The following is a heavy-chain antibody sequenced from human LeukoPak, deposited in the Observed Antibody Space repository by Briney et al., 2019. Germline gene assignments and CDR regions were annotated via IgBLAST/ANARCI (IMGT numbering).Heavy chain of an antibody. CDR3: AKSEGYCSSTSCYWTTVITDFDY. D-gene: IGHD2-2*01. CDR1: GFTFSSYW. J-gene: IGHJ4*02. CDR2: ISGSGGST. V-gene: IGHV3-23*01. Sequence: GGSLRLSCAASGFTFSSYWMHWVRQAPGKGLEWVSAISGSGGSTYYADSVKGRFTISRDNSKNTLYLQMNSLRAEDTAVYYCAKSEGYCSSTSCYWTTVITDFDYWGQGTLVTVSS.